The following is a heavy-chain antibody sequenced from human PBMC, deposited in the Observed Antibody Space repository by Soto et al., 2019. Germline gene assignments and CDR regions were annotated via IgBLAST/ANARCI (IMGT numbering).Heavy chain of an antibody. V-gene: IGHV3-21*01. Sequence: GGSLRLSCAASGFTFSSYSMNWVRQAPGKGLEWVSSISSSSSYIYYADSVKGRFTISRDNAKNSLYLQMNSLRAEDTAVYYCARDFGLGGSGSYQTPYYYYMDVWGKGTTVTVSS. CDR3: ARDFGLGGSGSYQTPYYYYMDV. D-gene: IGHD3-10*01. CDR2: ISSSSSYI. J-gene: IGHJ6*03. CDR1: GFTFSSYS.